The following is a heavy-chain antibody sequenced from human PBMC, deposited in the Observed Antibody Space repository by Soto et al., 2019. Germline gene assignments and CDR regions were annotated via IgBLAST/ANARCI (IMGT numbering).Heavy chain of an antibody. V-gene: IGHV5-10-1*01. J-gene: IGHJ4*02. CDR2: IDPSDSYT. Sequence: PGESLKISCKGSGYSFTSYWISWVRQMPGKGLEWMGRIDPSDSYTNYSPSFQGHVTISADKSISTAYLQWSSLRASDTAMYYCARHDSGPFDYWGQGTLVTVSS. D-gene: IGHD3-22*01. CDR3: ARHDSGPFDY. CDR1: GYSFTSYW.